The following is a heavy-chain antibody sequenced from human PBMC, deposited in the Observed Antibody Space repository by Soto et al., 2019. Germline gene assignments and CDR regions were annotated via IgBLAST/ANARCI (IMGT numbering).Heavy chain of an antibody. D-gene: IGHD5-12*01. V-gene: IGHV3-9*01. CDR2: ISWNSGSI. CDR3: AKDACGDATTMCYFDY. J-gene: IGHJ4*02. Sequence: GGSLRLSCAASGFTFDDYAMHWVRQAPGKGLEWVSGISWNSGSIGYADSVKGRFTISRDNAKNSLYLQMNSLRAEDTALYYCAKDACGDATTMCYFDYWGQGTLVTVSS. CDR1: GFTFDDYA.